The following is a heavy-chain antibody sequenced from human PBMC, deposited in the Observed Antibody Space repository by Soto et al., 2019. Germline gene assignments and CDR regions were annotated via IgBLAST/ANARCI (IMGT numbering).Heavy chain of an antibody. J-gene: IGHJ6*02. CDR2: ISYDGSNK. CDR1: GFTFSSYA. V-gene: IGHV3-30-3*01. Sequence: QVQLVESGGGVVQPGRSLRLSCAASGFTFSSYAMYWVRQAPGKGLEWVAVISYDGSNKYYADSVKGRFTISSDNSKNTPYLQMNSLRSEDTAVYYCASTMDVWGQGTTVTVSS. CDR3: ASTMDV.